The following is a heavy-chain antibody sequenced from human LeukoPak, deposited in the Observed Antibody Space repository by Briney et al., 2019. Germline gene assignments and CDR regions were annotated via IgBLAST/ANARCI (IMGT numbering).Heavy chain of an antibody. CDR2: IYYSGST. Sequence: PGGSLRLSCAAPGFTFSDYYMSWIRQAPGKGLEWIGYIYYSGSTNYNPSLKSRVTISVDTSKNQFSLKLSSVTAADTAVYYCARSRGLAHYFDYWGQGTLVTVSS. J-gene: IGHJ4*02. D-gene: IGHD2-15*01. CDR1: GFTFSDYY. CDR3: ARSRGLAHYFDY. V-gene: IGHV4-59*01.